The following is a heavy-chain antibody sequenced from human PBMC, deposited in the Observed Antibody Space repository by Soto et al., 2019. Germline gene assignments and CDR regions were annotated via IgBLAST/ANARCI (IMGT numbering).Heavy chain of an antibody. CDR1: GGSISSSNW. CDR3: ASQSYSSSPS. D-gene: IGHD6-6*01. CDR2: IYYSGST. Sequence: SETLSLTCAVSGGSISSSNWWSWVRQPPGKGLEWIGEIYYSGSTYYNPSLKSRVTISVDTSKNQFSLKLSSVTAADTAVYYCASQSYSSSPSWGQGTLVTVSS. V-gene: IGHV4-4*02. J-gene: IGHJ4*02.